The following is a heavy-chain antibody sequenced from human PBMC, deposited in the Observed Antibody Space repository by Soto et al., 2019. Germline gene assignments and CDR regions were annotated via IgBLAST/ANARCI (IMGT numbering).Heavy chain of an antibody. CDR1: GFTVSSNY. CDR2: IYSGGST. V-gene: IGHV3-53*01. Sequence: GGSLRLSCAASGFTVSSNYMSWVRQAPGKGLEWVSVIYSGGSTYYADSVKGRFTISRDKSKNTLYLQMNSLRAEDTALYYCARDLVVGHYYYGMDVWGQGTTVTVSS. CDR3: ARDLVVGHYYYGMDV. J-gene: IGHJ6*02. D-gene: IGHD1-26*01.